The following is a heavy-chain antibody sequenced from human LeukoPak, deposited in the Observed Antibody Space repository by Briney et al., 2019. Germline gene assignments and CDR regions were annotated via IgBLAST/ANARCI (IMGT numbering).Heavy chain of an antibody. V-gene: IGHV3-30*18. J-gene: IGHJ4*02. CDR1: GFTFSSYG. CDR2: ISYDGSNK. Sequence: PGRSLRLSCAASGFTFSSYGMHWVRQAPGKGLEWVAVISYDGSNKYYADSVKGRFTISRDNSKNTLYLQTNSLRAEDTAVYYCAKDRRDGYNLQDYWGQGTLVTVSS. CDR3: AKDRRDGYNLQDY. D-gene: IGHD5-24*01.